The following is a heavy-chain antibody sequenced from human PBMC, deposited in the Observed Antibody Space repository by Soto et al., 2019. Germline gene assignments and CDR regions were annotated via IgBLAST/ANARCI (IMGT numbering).Heavy chain of an antibody. CDR3: ARGPSGWFGYDY. CDR1: GFTFSSSW. V-gene: IGHV3-74*01. J-gene: IGHJ4*02. Sequence: PGGSLRLSCAASGFTFSSSWMHGVRQAPGKGLLWVSRINSGASNTNYADSVKGRFTISRDNAKNTLYLQMDSLTAEDTAVYYCARGPSGWFGYDYWGQGTLVTVSS. CDR2: INSGASNT. D-gene: IGHD6-19*01.